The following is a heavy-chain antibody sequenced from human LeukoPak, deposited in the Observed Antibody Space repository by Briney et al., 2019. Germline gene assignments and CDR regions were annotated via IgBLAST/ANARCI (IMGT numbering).Heavy chain of an antibody. D-gene: IGHD1-26*01. V-gene: IGHV1-2*02. Sequence: GASVKVSCKASGYTFTGYYMHWVRQAPGQGLEWMGWINPNSGGTNYAQKFQGRVTMTRDTSISTAYMELSRLRSDDTAVYYCARDLGGATGISDYWGQGTLVTVSS. CDR3: ARDLGGATGISDY. CDR2: INPNSGGT. CDR1: GYTFTGYY. J-gene: IGHJ4*02.